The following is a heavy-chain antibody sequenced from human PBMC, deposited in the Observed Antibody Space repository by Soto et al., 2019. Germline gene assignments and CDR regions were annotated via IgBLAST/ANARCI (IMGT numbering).Heavy chain of an antibody. CDR1: GFVFSGYA. CDR2: ISYDGKEK. J-gene: IGHJ4*02. D-gene: IGHD6-6*01. CDR3: ARGRGLAARPQHLDH. Sequence: GGSLRLSCATSGFVFSGYAMHWVRQTPGKGLEWVAVISYDGKEKYYADSAEGRFTISRESSGVTLYLQMSSLRVEDTAVYYCARGRGLAARPQHLDHWGQGTLVTVSS. V-gene: IGHV3-30*04.